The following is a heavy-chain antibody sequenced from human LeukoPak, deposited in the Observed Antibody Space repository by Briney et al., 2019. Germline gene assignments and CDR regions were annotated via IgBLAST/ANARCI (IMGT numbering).Heavy chain of an antibody. CDR1: GGTVSNYV. CDR3: ARDYTPVGFDY. V-gene: IGHV1-69*05. CDR2: IIPIFDSP. D-gene: IGHD1-26*01. Sequence: SVKVSCKASGGTVSNYVITWVRQAPGQGLEWMGGIIPIFDSPNYAQKLQGRVTMTTDTSTSTAYMELRSLRSDDTAVYYCARDYTPVGFDYWGQGTLVTVSS. J-gene: IGHJ4*02.